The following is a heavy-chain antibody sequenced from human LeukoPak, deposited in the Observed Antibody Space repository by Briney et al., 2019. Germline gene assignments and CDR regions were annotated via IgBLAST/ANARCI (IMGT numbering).Heavy chain of an antibody. CDR1: GGSISSSSYY. CDR2: IYYSGST. V-gene: IGHV4-39*02. CDR3: ARDCYDSGGYYYCY. J-gene: IGHJ4*02. D-gene: IGHD3-22*01. Sequence: SETLSLTCTVSGGSISSSSYYWGWIRQPPGKGLEWIGSIYYSGSTYYNPSLKSRVTISVDTSKNQFSLKLSSVTAADTAVYYCARDCYDSGGYYYCYWGQGTLVTVSS.